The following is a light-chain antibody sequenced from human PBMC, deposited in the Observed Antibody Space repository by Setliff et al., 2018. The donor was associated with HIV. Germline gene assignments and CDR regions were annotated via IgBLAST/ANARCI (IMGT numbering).Light chain of an antibody. Sequence: QSVLTQPASVSGSPGQSITISCTGTSSDIGRYNYVSWYQQYPGKGPTLVIFDVSERPSGVSNRFSGSKSSNTASLIISGLQPDDEADYYCCSYARGSTYVFGSGTKVTVL. J-gene: IGLJ1*01. CDR3: CSYARGSTYV. V-gene: IGLV2-14*03. CDR2: DVS. CDR1: SSDIGRYNY.